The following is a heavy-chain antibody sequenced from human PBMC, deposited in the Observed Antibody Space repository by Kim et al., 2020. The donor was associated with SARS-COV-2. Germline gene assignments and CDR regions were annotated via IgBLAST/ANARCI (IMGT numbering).Heavy chain of an antibody. CDR2: ISYDGSNK. Sequence: GGSLRLSCAASGFTFSSYAMHWVRQALGKGLEWVAVISYDGSNKYYADSVKGRFTISRDNSKNTLYLQMNSLRAEDTAVYYCASARSGSYFAAFDIWGQGTMVTVSS. D-gene: IGHD3-10*01. CDR3: ASARSGSYFAAFDI. V-gene: IGHV3-30-3*01. CDR1: GFTFSSYA. J-gene: IGHJ3*02.